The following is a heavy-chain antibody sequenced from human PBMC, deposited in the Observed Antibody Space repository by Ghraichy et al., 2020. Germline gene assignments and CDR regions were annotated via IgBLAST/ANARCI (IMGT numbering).Heavy chain of an antibody. CDR1: GYTFTNYG. CDR2: ISAYNGNK. D-gene: IGHD3-10*01. J-gene: IGHJ4*02. CDR3: AREGKVDN. V-gene: IGHV1-18*01. Sequence: ASVKVSCKASGYTFTNYGFSWVRQAPGQGLEWMGWISAYNGNKNYAQKFQGSVTMTTETSTSTAYMELRSLRSDYTAVYYCAREGKVDNWGQGTLVTVPS.